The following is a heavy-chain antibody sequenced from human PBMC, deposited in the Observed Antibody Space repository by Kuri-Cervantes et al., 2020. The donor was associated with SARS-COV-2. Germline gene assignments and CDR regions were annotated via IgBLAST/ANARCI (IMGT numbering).Heavy chain of an antibody. D-gene: IGHD2-2*02. V-gene: IGHV4-39*01. CDR2: IYYSGST. CDR1: GGSISSSSYY. Sequence: GSLRLSCTVSGGSISSSSYYWGWIRQPPGKGLEWIGSIYYSGSTYYNPSLKSRVTISVDTSKNQFSLKLSSVTAADTAVYYCARAIVVVPAAIRSGYDYYYYYGMDVWGQGTTVTVSS. CDR3: ARAIVVVPAAIRSGYDYYYYYGMDV. J-gene: IGHJ6*02.